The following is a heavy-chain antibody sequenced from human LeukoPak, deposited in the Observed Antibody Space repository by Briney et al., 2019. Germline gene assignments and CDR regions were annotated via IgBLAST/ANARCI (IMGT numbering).Heavy chain of an antibody. Sequence: ASVKVSCKASGYTFTSYDINWVRQATGQGLEWMGWMNPNSGNTGYAQKFQGRVTMTRNTSISTAYVELSSLRSEDTAVYYCARSSSTSWTHYYYYGMDVWGQGTTVTVSS. J-gene: IGHJ6*02. CDR1: GYTFTSYD. CDR2: MNPNSGNT. D-gene: IGHD2-2*01. V-gene: IGHV1-8*01. CDR3: ARSSSTSWTHYYYYGMDV.